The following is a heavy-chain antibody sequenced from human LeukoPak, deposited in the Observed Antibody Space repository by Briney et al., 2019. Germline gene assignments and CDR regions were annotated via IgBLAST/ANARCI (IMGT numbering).Heavy chain of an antibody. Sequence: GGSLELSCAASGFDVSSNSISWVRQAPGKGLEWVSVIFSGGGTNYANSMKGRFTISRDNSKNTLYLQMNSLRGEDTAVYYCAAWRGSNWFDFWGQGTQVTVSS. J-gene: IGHJ5*01. CDR2: IFSGGGT. CDR1: GFDVSSNS. CDR3: AAWRGSNWFDF. D-gene: IGHD3-3*01. V-gene: IGHV3-53*01.